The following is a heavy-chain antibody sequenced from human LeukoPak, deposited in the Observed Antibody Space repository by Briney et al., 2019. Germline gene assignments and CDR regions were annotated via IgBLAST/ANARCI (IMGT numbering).Heavy chain of an antibody. Sequence: SETLSLTCAVSGGSISSSNWWSWVRQPPGKGLEWIGEIYHSGSTNYNPSLKSRVTISVDKSKNQFSLKLSSVTAADTAVYYCAREGSSWYLTNAWFDPWGQGTLVTVSS. J-gene: IGHJ5*02. V-gene: IGHV4-4*02. CDR2: IYHSGST. D-gene: IGHD6-13*01. CDR3: AREGSSWYLTNAWFDP. CDR1: GGSISSSNW.